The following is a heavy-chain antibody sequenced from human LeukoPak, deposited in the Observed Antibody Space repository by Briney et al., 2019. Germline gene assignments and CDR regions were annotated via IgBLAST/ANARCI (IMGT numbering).Heavy chain of an antibody. Sequence: GGSLRLSCAASGLTFSDYGMHWVRQAPGKGLEWVAVICYDGSKEYYEDSVKGRFTISRDNSKNTLYLQMNSLRAEVRAVYYWARVTCSGGGCYVGLGIDYWGQGTLVTVSS. V-gene: IGHV3-33*01. D-gene: IGHD2-15*01. J-gene: IGHJ4*02. CDR3: ARVTCSGGGCYVGLGIDY. CDR1: GLTFSDYG. CDR2: ICYDGSKE.